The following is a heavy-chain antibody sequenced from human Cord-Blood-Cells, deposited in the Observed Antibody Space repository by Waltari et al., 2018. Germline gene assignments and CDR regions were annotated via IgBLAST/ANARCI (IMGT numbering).Heavy chain of an antibody. CDR1: GYTFTGSY. J-gene: IGHJ4*02. D-gene: IGHD6-13*01. CDR2: INPNSGGT. V-gene: IGHV1-2*02. Sequence: QVQLVQSGAEVKKPGASVKVSCKASGYTFTGSYRHWVRQAPGQGLEWRGWINPNSGGTNYAQKFQGRVTMTRDTSISTAYMELSRLRSDDTAVYYCARSPVIAAAGIPLDYWGQGTLVTVSS. CDR3: ARSPVIAAAGIPLDY.